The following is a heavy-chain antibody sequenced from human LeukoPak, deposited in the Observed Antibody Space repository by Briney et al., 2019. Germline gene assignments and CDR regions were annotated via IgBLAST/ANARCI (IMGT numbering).Heavy chain of an antibody. CDR2: SGYSGGNT. Sequence: PGGSLRLSCAASGITLNIYALNWVRQAPGKGLEWVSGSGYSGGNTFNADSVKGRFTISRDNSRNTLYLQMSGLRAEDTAIYYCAKEITNSNGWYADYWGQGTLVTVSS. CDR1: GITLNIYA. CDR3: AKEITNSNGWYADY. J-gene: IGHJ4*02. D-gene: IGHD6-19*01. V-gene: IGHV3-23*01.